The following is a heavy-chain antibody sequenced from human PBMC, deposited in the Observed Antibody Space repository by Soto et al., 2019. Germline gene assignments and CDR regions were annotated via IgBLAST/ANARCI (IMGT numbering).Heavy chain of an antibody. CDR2: MNPNSGNT. J-gene: IGHJ4*02. V-gene: IGHV1-8*01. CDR3: ARASRLTYYYGSGSYSPPGY. D-gene: IGHD3-10*01. CDR1: GYTFTSYD. Sequence: ASVKVSCKASGYTFTSYDINWVRQATGQGLEWMGWMNPNSGNTGYAQKFQGRVTMTRNTSISTAYMELSSLRSEDTAVYYCARASRLTYYYGSGSYSPPGYWGQGTLVTVS.